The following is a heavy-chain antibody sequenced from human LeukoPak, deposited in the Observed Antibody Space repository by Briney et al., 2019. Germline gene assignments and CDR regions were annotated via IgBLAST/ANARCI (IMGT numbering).Heavy chain of an antibody. CDR2: IRGSGGST. CDR1: GLTFSSYA. CDR3: AKDLRGSKYPNHYYDSQGSDC. Sequence: GGSLGLSCAASGLTFSSYAMSWVRKAPGKGLEWVSAIRGSGGSTYYADSVKGRFTISRDNSKNTLYLQMNSLRAEDTAVYYCAKDLRGSKYPNHYYDSQGSDCWGQGTLVTVSS. V-gene: IGHV3-23*01. D-gene: IGHD3-22*01. J-gene: IGHJ4*02.